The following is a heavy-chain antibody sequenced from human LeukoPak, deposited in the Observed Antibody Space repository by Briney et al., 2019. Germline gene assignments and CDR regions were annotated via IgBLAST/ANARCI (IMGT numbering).Heavy chain of an antibody. CDR1: GFIFSSYW. V-gene: IGHV3-7*03. D-gene: IGHD5-18*01. Sequence: GGSLRLSCAASGFIFSSYWMSWVRQAPGKGLEWVANIKQDGSEKYYVDSVKGRFTISRDNAKNSLYLQMNSLRAEDTAVYYCARDHSSYDFDYWGQGTLVTVSS. J-gene: IGHJ4*02. CDR3: ARDHSSYDFDY. CDR2: IKQDGSEK.